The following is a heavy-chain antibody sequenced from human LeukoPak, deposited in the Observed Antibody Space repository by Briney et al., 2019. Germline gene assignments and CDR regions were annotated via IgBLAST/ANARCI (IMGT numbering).Heavy chain of an antibody. D-gene: IGHD5/OR15-5a*01. V-gene: IGHV3-48*01. CDR2: ISSSSSTI. Sequence: PGGSLRLSCGASGFTFSSYSMNWVREAPGKGLEGVSYISSSSSTIYYADSVKARFTISRDNAETSLYLQMNSQRAGHTSVYQCARLNDVYDRANIDYWGQGTLVTVSS. CDR3: ARLNDVYDRANIDY. CDR1: GFTFSSYS. J-gene: IGHJ4*02.